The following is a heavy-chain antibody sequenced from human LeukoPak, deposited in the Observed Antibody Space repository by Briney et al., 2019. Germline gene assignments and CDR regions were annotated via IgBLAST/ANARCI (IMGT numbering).Heavy chain of an antibody. CDR3: ARNSLYCSGGSCSKIYYYYMDV. Sequence: ASVKVSCKASGGTFSSYAISWVRQAPGQGLEWVGRIIPIFGTANYAQKFQGRVTITTDESTSTAYMELSSLRSEDTAVYYCARNSLYCSGGSCSKIYYYYMDVWGKGTTVTVSS. V-gene: IGHV1-69*05. J-gene: IGHJ6*03. D-gene: IGHD2-15*01. CDR1: GGTFSSYA. CDR2: IIPIFGTA.